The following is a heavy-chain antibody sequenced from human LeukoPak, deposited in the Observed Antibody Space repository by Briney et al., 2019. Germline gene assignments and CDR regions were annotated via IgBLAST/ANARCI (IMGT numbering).Heavy chain of an antibody. Sequence: SETLSLTCAVYGGSFSGYYWSWIRQPPGKGLEWIGEINHSGSTNYNPSLKSRVTISVDTSKNQFSLQLSSVTAADTAVYYCARGLGVAADYWGQGTLVTVSS. D-gene: IGHD6-25*01. CDR1: GGSFSGYY. CDR3: ARGLGVAADY. J-gene: IGHJ4*02. V-gene: IGHV4-34*01. CDR2: INHSGST.